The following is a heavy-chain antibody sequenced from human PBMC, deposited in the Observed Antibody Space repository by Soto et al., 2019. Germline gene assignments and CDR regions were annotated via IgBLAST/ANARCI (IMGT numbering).Heavy chain of an antibody. CDR2: ISWNSGSI. CDR3: AKDIRGAEAFDI. Sequence: EVQLVESGGGLVQPGRSLRLSCAASGFTFDDYAMHWVRQAPGKGLEWVSGISWNSGSIGYADSVKGRFTISRDNAKNSLYLQMNSLRAEDTALYYCAKDIRGAEAFDIWGQGTMVTVSS. J-gene: IGHJ3*02. D-gene: IGHD3-3*01. V-gene: IGHV3-9*01. CDR1: GFTFDDYA.